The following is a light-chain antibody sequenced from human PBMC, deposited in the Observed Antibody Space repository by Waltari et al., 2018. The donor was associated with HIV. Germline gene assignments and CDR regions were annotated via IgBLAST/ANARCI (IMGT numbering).Light chain of an antibody. CDR3: SSYSTITSLFV. CDR2: MLS. V-gene: IGLV2-14*01. CDR1: VVDRGPESY. Sequence: QSALAQPASVSGSPGQSITISCAGAVVDRGPESYVSWYQQHPGRAPRLIIYMLSRRPSGVSDRFSGSSSGMSATLTISGLQSDDEAHYYCSSYSTITSLFVFGTGTRVTVL. J-gene: IGLJ1*01.